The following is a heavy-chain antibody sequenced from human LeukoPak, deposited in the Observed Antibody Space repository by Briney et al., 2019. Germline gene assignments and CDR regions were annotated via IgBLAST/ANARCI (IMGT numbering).Heavy chain of an antibody. CDR1: GYTFSSYG. CDR3: ATDGGPNYDSRSNYTDDAFDI. Sequence: GGSLRLSCEASGYTFSSYGMSWVRQAPGQGLGWVSAISGGGRITYYADYVKGRFTISRDNSKNTLYMEMNSLRAEDTAIYYRATDGGPNYDSRSNYTDDAFDICGQGTMVTVSS. D-gene: IGHD3-22*01. V-gene: IGHV3-23*01. J-gene: IGHJ3*02. CDR2: ISGGGRIT.